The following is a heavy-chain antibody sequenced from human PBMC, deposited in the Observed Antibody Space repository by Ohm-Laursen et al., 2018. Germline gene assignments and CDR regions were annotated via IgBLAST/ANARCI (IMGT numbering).Heavy chain of an antibody. Sequence: QTLSLTCAVSGDSVSSNSAAWNWIRQSPSRGLEWLGRTYYGSKWYNDYAVSVKSRITINPDTSKNQFSLQLNSVTPEDTAVYYCARGRVYGISRPFDYWGQGTLATVSS. CDR2: TYYGSKWYN. J-gene: IGHJ4*02. D-gene: IGHD6-13*01. V-gene: IGHV6-1*01. CDR1: GDSVSSNSAA. CDR3: ARGRVYGISRPFDY.